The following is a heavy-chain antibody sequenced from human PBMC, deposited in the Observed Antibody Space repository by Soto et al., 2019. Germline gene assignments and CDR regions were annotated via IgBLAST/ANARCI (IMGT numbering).Heavy chain of an antibody. J-gene: IGHJ4*02. CDR2: IYGGGTT. Sequence: EVQLVESGGGSIQPGGSLRLSCAASGFAVSSKYMTWVRQAPGKGLEWVSVIYGGGTTYSADSVKGRFTISRDTSKNTLYLQMNSLRAEDTAVYYCVQTTGWPGFDFWGQGTRVTFSS. CDR3: VQTTGWPGFDF. D-gene: IGHD6-19*01. CDR1: GFAVSSKY. V-gene: IGHV3-53*01.